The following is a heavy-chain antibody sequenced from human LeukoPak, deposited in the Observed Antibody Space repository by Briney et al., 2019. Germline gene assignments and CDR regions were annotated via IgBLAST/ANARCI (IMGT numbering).Heavy chain of an antibody. Sequence: ASVKVSCKASGYTFTGYYMHWVRQAPGQGLEWMGWINPNSGGTNYAQKFQGWVTMTRDTSISTAYMELSRLRSDDTAVYYCARAHYYGSGSYYSGYYYGMDVWGQGTTVTVSS. CDR3: ARAHYYGSGSYYSGYYYGMDV. D-gene: IGHD3-10*01. CDR1: GYTFTGYY. V-gene: IGHV1-2*04. J-gene: IGHJ6*02. CDR2: INPNSGGT.